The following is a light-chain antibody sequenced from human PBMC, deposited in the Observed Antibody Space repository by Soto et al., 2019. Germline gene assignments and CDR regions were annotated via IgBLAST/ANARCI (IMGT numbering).Light chain of an antibody. CDR1: ISNLGSNF. V-gene: IGLV1-47*01. J-gene: IGLJ3*02. CDR3: AAWDDSLSGVV. CDR2: RNN. Sequence: QSVLTQPPSASGTPGQRVTISCSGSISNLGSNFIYWYQQLPGAAPKLLISRNNERPSGVPVRFSGSKSGTSASLAISGLRSEDEADYHCAAWDDSLSGVVFGGGTKLTVL.